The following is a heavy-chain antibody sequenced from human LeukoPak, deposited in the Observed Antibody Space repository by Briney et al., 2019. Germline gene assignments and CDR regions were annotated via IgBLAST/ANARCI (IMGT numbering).Heavy chain of an antibody. CDR3: TRPGGFGEFPFDF. D-gene: IGHD3-10*01. V-gene: IGHV5-51*01. CDR1: GYSFTSYW. Sequence: GESLKISCKASGYSFTSYWIAWVRQTPGKGLEWIGIIYPSDSNTKYGPSFQGQVIISADKSISTAYLQWSSRKVSDTAMYYCTRPGGFGEFPFDFWGQGTLVTVSS. CDR2: IYPSDSNT. J-gene: IGHJ4*02.